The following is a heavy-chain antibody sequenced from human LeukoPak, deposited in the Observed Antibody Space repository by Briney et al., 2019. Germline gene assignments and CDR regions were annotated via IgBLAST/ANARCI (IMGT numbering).Heavy chain of an antibody. CDR2: INAGNGNT. V-gene: IGHV1-3*01. J-gene: IGHJ4*02. CDR3: ARTYDILTGYYTGYYFDY. CDR1: GYTFTSYA. Sequence: ASVKVSCKASGYTFTSYAMHWVRQAPGQRLEWMGWINAGNGNTKYSQKFQGRVTITRDTSASTAYMELSSLRSEDTAVYYCARTYDILTGYYTGYYFDYWGQGTLVTVSS. D-gene: IGHD3-9*01.